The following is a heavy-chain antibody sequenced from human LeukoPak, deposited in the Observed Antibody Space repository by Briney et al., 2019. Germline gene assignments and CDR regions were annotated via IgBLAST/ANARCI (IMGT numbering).Heavy chain of an antibody. CDR2: ISAYNGNT. J-gene: IGHJ4*02. CDR3: ARVVPSRHHLPYYFDY. V-gene: IGHV1-18*01. CDR1: GYTFTRYG. Sequence: ASVKVSCKASGYTFTRYGISWVRQAPGQGLEWMGWISAYNGNTNYAQKLQGRVTMTTDTSTSTAYMELRSLRSDDSAVYYCARVVPSRHHLPYYFDYWGQGTLVTVSS. D-gene: IGHD1-14*01.